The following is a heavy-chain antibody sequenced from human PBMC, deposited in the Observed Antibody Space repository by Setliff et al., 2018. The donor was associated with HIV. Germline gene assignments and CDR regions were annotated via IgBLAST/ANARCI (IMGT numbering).Heavy chain of an antibody. D-gene: IGHD2-2*01. Sequence: SETLSLTCSVSGASISSPIYYWGWIRQAPGKGLEWIGNIYYNGNTNYKPSLERRLTISVDTSKNQFSLNLISVTAADTAVYYCVRDRRRSYHFDYWGQGTLVTVSS. CDR1: GASISSPIYY. CDR2: IYYNGNT. J-gene: IGHJ4*02. CDR3: VRDRRRSYHFDY. V-gene: IGHV4-39*07.